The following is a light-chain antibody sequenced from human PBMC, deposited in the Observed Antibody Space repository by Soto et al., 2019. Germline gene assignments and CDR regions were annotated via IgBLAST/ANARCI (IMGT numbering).Light chain of an antibody. V-gene: IGKV3-20*01. J-gene: IGKJ1*01. CDR1: QSVLGTF. CDR3: QPYGGSTWA. CDR2: GAS. Sequence: EIVLTQSPGTLSLSPGERATLSCRASQSVLGTFLAWYQQLPGQAPSLLIYGASSRAPGIPDRFSGSGSGTDFTLAISRLEPEDFAVYYCQPYGGSTWAFGQGTKVESK.